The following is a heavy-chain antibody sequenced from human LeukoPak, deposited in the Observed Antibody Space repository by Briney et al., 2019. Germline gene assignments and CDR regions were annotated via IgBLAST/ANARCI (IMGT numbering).Heavy chain of an antibody. CDR1: GYTFTSYG. Sequence: ASVKVSFKTSGYTFTSYGISWVRQAPGQGLEWMGWISADNGKTNYAQKLQGRVTMTTDTSTSTAYMELRSLRSDDTAVYYCAREGIPEDYDSSGYYSYWGQGTLVTVSS. V-gene: IGHV1-18*01. D-gene: IGHD3-22*01. CDR3: AREGIPEDYDSSGYYSY. CDR2: ISADNGKT. J-gene: IGHJ4*02.